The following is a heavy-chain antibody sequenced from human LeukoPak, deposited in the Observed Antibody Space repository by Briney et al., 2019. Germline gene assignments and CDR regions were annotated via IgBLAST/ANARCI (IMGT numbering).Heavy chain of an antibody. CDR3: ARGPPPYYDFWSAYYFDY. J-gene: IGHJ4*02. CDR1: GFTFSNYW. CDR2: IKQDGSEK. V-gene: IGHV3-7*04. D-gene: IGHD3-3*01. Sequence: GSLRLSCAASGFTFSNYWMNWVRQAPGKGLEWVANIKQDGSEKYYVHSVKGRFTISRDNAKGSLYLQMNSLRAEDTAVYYCARGPPPYYDFWSAYYFDYWGQGTLVTVSS.